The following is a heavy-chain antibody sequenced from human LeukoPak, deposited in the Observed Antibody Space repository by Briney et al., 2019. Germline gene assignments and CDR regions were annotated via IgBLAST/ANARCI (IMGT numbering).Heavy chain of an antibody. Sequence: SETLSLTCNVSNGSISSDSYYWAWIRQPPGKGLEWIGSINYSGSTYYNPSLKSRVTISVDTSKNQFSLKLSSVTAADTAVYYCARLGSSSWYRPRIDPWGQGTLVTVSS. D-gene: IGHD6-13*01. CDR2: INYSGST. J-gene: IGHJ5*02. V-gene: IGHV4-39*07. CDR1: NGSISSDSYY. CDR3: ARLGSSSWYRPRIDP.